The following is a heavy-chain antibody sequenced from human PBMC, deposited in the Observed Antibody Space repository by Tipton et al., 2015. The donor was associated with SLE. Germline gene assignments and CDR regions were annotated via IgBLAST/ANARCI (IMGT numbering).Heavy chain of an antibody. V-gene: IGHV6-1*01. Sequence: GLVKPSQTLSLTCDISGDSVSSNSAAWHWIRQSPSRGLEWLGRTYLRSKWYDDYSVSVKSRITINPDTSKNQFSLHLNSVTPEDTAVYYCARVAPTEVFDYWGQGTPVTVSS. CDR2: TYLRSKWYD. CDR1: GDSVSSNSAA. CDR3: ARVAPTEVFDY. D-gene: IGHD1-1*01. J-gene: IGHJ4*02.